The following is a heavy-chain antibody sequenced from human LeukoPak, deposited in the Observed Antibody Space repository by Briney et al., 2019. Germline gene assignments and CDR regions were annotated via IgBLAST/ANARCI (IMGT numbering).Heavy chain of an antibody. D-gene: IGHD2-15*01. CDR1: GYTLTELS. V-gene: IGHV1-24*01. CDR2: FDPEDGET. J-gene: IGHJ5*02. Sequence: ASVKVSCKVSGYTLTELSMHWVRQAPGKGLEWMGGFDPEDGETIYAQKFQGRVTITTDESTRTAYMELSSLRSEDTAVYYCARGDATFDPWGQGTLVTVSS. CDR3: ARGDATFDP.